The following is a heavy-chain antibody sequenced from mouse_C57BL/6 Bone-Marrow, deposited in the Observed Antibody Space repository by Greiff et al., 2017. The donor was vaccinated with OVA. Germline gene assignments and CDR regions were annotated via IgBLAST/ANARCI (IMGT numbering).Heavy chain of an antibody. J-gene: IGHJ3*01. D-gene: IGHD1-1*01. V-gene: IGHV7-1*01. Sequence: EVKLMESGGGLVQSGRSLRLSCATSGFTFSDFYMEWVRQAPGKGLEWIAASRNKANDYTTEYSASVKGRFIVSRDTSQSILYLQMNALRAEDTAIYYCARTDYYGSSRFAYWGQGTLVTVSA. CDR1: GFTFSDFY. CDR3: ARTDYYGSSRFAY. CDR2: SRNKANDYTT.